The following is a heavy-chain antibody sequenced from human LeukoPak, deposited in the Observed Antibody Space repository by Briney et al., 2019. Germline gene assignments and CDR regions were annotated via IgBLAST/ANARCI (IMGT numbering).Heavy chain of an antibody. Sequence: ASVKVPCKVSGYTLTELSMHWVRQAPGKGLEWMGGFDPEDGETIYAQKFQGRVTMTEDTSTDTAYMELSSLRSEDTAVYYRATDPASMVATGYWGQGTLVTVSS. V-gene: IGHV1-24*01. CDR3: ATDPASMVATGY. CDR1: GYTLTELS. D-gene: IGHD5-12*01. CDR2: FDPEDGET. J-gene: IGHJ4*02.